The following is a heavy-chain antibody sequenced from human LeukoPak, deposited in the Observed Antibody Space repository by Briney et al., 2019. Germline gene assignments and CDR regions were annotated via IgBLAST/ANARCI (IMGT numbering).Heavy chain of an antibody. CDR3: AKVPLTRQYSSGWYDY. V-gene: IGHV3-15*01. CDR1: GFTFSNAW. CDR2: IKSKTDGGTT. J-gene: IGHJ4*02. Sequence: GGSLRLSCAASGFTFSNAWMSWVRQAPGKGLEWVGRIKSKTDGGTTDYAAPVKGRFTISRDDSKNTLYLQMNSLRAEDTAVYYCAKVPLTRQYSSGWYDYWGQGTLVTVSS. D-gene: IGHD6-19*01.